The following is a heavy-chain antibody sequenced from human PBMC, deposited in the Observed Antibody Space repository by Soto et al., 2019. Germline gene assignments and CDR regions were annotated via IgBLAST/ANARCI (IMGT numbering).Heavy chain of an antibody. J-gene: IGHJ1*01. D-gene: IGHD3-10*01. CDR2: FDPEEGKM. CDR1: GYSLNELC. V-gene: IGHV1-24*01. CDR3: ATGLGGALAPLSILYFRQ. Sequence: AASVKVSCKVSGYSLNELCMHWVRQPPAKGLARIGGFDPEEGKMIYAQNFQGRVTITEDKSTDTAYRELSSRTSEDTAIYYCATGLGGALAPLSILYFRQWGQGTVVTVSS.